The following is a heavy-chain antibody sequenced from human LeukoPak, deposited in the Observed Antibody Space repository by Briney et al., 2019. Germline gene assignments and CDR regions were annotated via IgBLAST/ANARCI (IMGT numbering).Heavy chain of an antibody. Sequence: GGSLRLSCAASGFTFSSYSMYWVRQAPGKGLEWVSSITSGSYISYADSVKGRFTISRDNAKNSLYLQMNSLRAEDTAVYYCASFGSVIDYWGQGTLVTVSS. CDR1: GFTFSSYS. CDR2: ITSGSYI. CDR3: ASFGSVIDY. D-gene: IGHD2-8*02. V-gene: IGHV3-21*01. J-gene: IGHJ4*02.